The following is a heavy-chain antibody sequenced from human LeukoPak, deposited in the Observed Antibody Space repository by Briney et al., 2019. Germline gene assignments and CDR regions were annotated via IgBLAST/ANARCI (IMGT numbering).Heavy chain of an antibody. D-gene: IGHD3-10*01. V-gene: IGHV3-23*01. CDR1: GSTFSNYI. CDR3: AKGLWDYYGSGIMYYTMDV. J-gene: IGHJ6*02. CDR2: INASGGAT. Sequence: GGPLRLSCAASGSTFSNYIMTWVRQAPGKGLFWVSTINASGGATYYADSVRGRFAISRDNSRDTLYLQVYNLRAEDTAVYYCAKGLWDYYGSGIMYYTMDVWGQGTTVTVSS.